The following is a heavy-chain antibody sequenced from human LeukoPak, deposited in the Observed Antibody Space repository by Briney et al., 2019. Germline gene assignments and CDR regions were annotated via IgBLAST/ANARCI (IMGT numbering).Heavy chain of an antibody. CDR3: ARARMRYYYDSSGYYSGY. D-gene: IGHD3-22*01. CDR2: INHSGST. J-gene: IGHJ4*02. CDR1: GGSFSGYY. Sequence: SETLSLTCAVYGGSFSGYYWSWIRQPPGKRLEWIGEINHSGSTNYNPSLKSRVTISVDTSKNQCSLKLSSVTAADTAVYYCARARMRYYYDSSGYYSGYWGQGTLGTVSS. V-gene: IGHV4-34*01.